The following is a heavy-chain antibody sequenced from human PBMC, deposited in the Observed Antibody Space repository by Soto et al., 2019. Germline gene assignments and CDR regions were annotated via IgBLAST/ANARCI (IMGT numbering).Heavy chain of an antibody. V-gene: IGHV5-51*01. J-gene: IGHJ6*02. CDR2: IYPGDSDT. CDR1: GYTFTNYW. Sequence: HGESLNLSFKGSGYTFTNYWIGWVRQMPGKGLEWMGIIYPGDSDTKYNPSFQGQVTISADKSITTTYLRWTSLKASDTAIYYCAASIFYYGMDVWGQGTTVTVS. CDR3: AASIFYYGMDV.